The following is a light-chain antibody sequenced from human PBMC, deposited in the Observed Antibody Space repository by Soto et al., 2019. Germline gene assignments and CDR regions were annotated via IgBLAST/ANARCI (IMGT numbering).Light chain of an antibody. CDR2: DGT. V-gene: IGLV2-11*01. CDR3: CSYVTTPEI. CDR1: SSDVDDYRY. J-gene: IGLJ1*01. Sequence: QSVLARPLAVSCSPGQLLTISCTGTSSDVDDYRYVSWYQQYPGKAPKLVIYDGTKRPSGVPDRFSGSNSGNTASLTISGLQAEDEADYYCCSYVTTPEIFGTGTKVTV.